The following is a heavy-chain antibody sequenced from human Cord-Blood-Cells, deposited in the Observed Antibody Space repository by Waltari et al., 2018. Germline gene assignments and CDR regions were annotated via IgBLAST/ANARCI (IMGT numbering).Heavy chain of an antibody. CDR1: GGTFSSYA. J-gene: IGHJ3*02. CDR2: IIPIFGTA. CDR3: ASNRDGARDAFDI. D-gene: IGHD1-26*01. Sequence: QVQLVQSGAEVKKPGSSVKVSCKASGGTFSSYAIRWVRPAPGQGLEWMGGIIPIFGTANYAQKFQGRVTITADESTSTAYMELSSLRSEDTAVYYCASNRDGARDAFDIWGQGTMVTVSS. V-gene: IGHV1-69*01.